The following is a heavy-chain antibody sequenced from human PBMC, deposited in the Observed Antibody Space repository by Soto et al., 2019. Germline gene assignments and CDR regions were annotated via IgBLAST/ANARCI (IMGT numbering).Heavy chain of an antibody. Sequence: SETLSLTCSVSGASISSYYWTWIRQPPGGGLEWIGYMHHTPGTNDNPSLRGRVHMSIDTSMNQFSLRLTSVTAADTAVYYCARVPFVVYFDWLDPWGHGTLVTVSS. V-gene: IGHV4-59*01. J-gene: IGHJ5*02. D-gene: IGHD3-9*01. CDR1: GASISSYY. CDR2: MHHTPGT. CDR3: ARVPFVVYFDWLDP.